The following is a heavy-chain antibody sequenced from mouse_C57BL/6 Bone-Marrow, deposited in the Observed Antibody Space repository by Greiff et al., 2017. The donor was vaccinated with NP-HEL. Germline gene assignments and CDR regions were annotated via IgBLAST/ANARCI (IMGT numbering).Heavy chain of an antibody. CDR2: IDPETGGT. D-gene: IGHD1-1*01. V-gene: IGHV1-15*01. J-gene: IGHJ4*01. CDR1: GYTFTDYE. Sequence: VKVVESGAELVRPGASVTLSCKASGYTFTDYEMHWVKQTPVHGLEWIGAIDPETGGTAYNQKFKGKAILTADKSSSTAYLELRSLTSEDSAVYCCTRWGLMYYYCFYAMGYWGQGTSVTVST. CDR3: TRWGLMYYYCFYAMGY.